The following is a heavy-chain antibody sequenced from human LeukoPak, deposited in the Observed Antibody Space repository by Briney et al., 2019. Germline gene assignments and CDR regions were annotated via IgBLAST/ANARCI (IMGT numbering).Heavy chain of an antibody. CDR1: GFTFSSYE. D-gene: IGHD3-10*01. CDR3: AKVRGGYYGSGSLVDY. V-gene: IGHV3-48*03. CDR2: ISSSGSTI. J-gene: IGHJ4*02. Sequence: GGSLRLSCATSGFTFSSYEMNWVRQAPGKGLEWVSYISSSGSTIYYADSVKGRFTISRDNAKNSLYLQMNSLRAEDTAVYYCAKVRGGYYGSGSLVDYWGQGTLVTVSS.